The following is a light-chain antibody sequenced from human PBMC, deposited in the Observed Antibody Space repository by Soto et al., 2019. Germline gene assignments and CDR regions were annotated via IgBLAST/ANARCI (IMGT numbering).Light chain of an antibody. CDR1: SSDVGSYNL. V-gene: IGLV2-23*01. CDR3: CAFVRSNALL. Sequence: QSALTQPASVSGSPGQSITISCTGTSSDVGSYNLVSWYQHHPGKAPKFIIYEDNKRPSGVSNRFSGSKSGNTASLRISGLQAEDEADYYCCAFVRSNALLFGGGTKLTVL. J-gene: IGLJ2*01. CDR2: EDN.